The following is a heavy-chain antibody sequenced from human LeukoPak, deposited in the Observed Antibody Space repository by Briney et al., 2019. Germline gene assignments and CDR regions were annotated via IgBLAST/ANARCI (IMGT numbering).Heavy chain of an antibody. D-gene: IGHD2-2*01. CDR2: TYYRSTWYN. Sequence: SQTLSLTCAISGDSVSSNSVTWNWIRQSPSRGLEWLGRTYYRSTWYNDYAVSVRGRITVNPDASKNQFSLHLNSVTPEDTAVYYCARRPTQYDCFDPWGQGILVTVSS. CDR1: GDSVSSNSVT. CDR3: ARRPTQYDCFDP. V-gene: IGHV6-1*01. J-gene: IGHJ5*02.